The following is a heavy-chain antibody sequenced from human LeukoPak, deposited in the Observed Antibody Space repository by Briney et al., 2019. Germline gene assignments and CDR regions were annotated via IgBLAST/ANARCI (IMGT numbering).Heavy chain of an antibody. CDR1: GGSFSGYY. D-gene: IGHD2-8*01. J-gene: IGHJ4*02. CDR2: INHSGST. CDR3: ARGRDIVPMD. V-gene: IGHV4-34*01. Sequence: SETLSLTCAVYGGSFSGYYWSWIRQPPGKGLEWIGEINHSGSTNYNPPLKSRVTISVDTSKNQFSLKLSSVTAADTAVYYCARGRDIVPMDWGQGTLVTVSS.